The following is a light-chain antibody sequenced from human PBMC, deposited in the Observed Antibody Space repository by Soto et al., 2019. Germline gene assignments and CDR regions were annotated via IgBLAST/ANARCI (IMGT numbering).Light chain of an antibody. CDR3: CSHAGGDTYV. CDR1: SSDVGGYNY. J-gene: IGLJ1*01. CDR2: EVS. Sequence: QSVLTQPASVSGSPGQSITISCTGTSSDVGGYNYVSWYQQHPGKAPKLMIYEVSNRPSGVSSRFSGSKSGNTASLTISGLQAEDEADYYCCSHAGGDTYVFGTGTKVTVL. V-gene: IGLV2-14*01.